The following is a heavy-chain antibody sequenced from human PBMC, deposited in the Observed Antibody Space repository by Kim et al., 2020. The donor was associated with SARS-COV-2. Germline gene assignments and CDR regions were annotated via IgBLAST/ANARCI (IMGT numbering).Heavy chain of an antibody. CDR1: GFTFSSYA. V-gene: IGHV3-30-3*01. CDR2: ISYDGSNK. CDR3: ARDLQRWYRLDY. J-gene: IGHJ4*02. Sequence: GGSLRLSCAASGFTFSSYAMHWVRQAPGKGLEWVAVISYDGSNKYYADSVKGRFTISRDNSKNTLYLQMNSLRAEDTAVYYCARDLQRWYRLDYWGQGTL. D-gene: IGHD1-26*01.